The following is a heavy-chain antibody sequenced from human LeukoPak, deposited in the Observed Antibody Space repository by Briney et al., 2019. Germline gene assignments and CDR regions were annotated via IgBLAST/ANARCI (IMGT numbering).Heavy chain of an antibody. J-gene: IGHJ4*02. CDR1: GGSFSGYY. CDR3: ARGELPGIAAAARGWYRSNSHNYFDY. D-gene: IGHD6-13*01. V-gene: IGHV4-34*01. Sequence: SSETLSLTCAVYGGSFSGYYWSWIRQPPGKGLEWIGEINHSGSTNYNPSLKSRVTISVDTSKNQFSLKLSSVTAADTAVYYCARGELPGIAAAARGWYRSNSHNYFDYWGQGTLVTVSS. CDR2: INHSGST.